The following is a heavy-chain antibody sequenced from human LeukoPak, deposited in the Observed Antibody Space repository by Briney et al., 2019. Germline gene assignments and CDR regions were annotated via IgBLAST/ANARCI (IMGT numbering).Heavy chain of an antibody. CDR1: GFTFSSYW. Sequence: GGSLRLSCAASGFTFSSYWMHWVRQAPGKGLVWVSRINSDGSSTSYADSVKGRFTISRDNAKNTLYLQMNSQRAEDTAVYYCARPYGSGIINWFDPWGQGTLVTVSS. CDR3: ARPYGSGIINWFDP. D-gene: IGHD3-10*01. J-gene: IGHJ5*02. V-gene: IGHV3-74*01. CDR2: INSDGSST.